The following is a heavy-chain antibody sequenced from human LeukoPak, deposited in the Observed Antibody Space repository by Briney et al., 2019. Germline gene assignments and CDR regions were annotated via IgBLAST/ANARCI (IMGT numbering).Heavy chain of an antibody. V-gene: IGHV3-21*01. CDR1: GFTFSSYG. J-gene: IGHJ4*02. CDR2: ISSSSSYI. CDR3: ARNSGVDY. D-gene: IGHD2-15*01. Sequence: PGGSLRLSCAASGFTFSSYGMNWVRQAPGKGLELVSSISSSSSYIYYADSVKGRFTISRNNAKNSLYLQMNSPRAEDTAVYYCARNSGVDYWGQGTLVTVSS.